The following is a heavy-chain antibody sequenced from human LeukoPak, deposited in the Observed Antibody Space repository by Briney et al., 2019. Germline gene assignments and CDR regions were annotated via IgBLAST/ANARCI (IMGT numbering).Heavy chain of an antibody. CDR3: ARDRAEGKTWVEFDP. V-gene: IGHV3-66*02. Sequence: PGGSLRLSCAASGFIVNSYAMSWVRQAPGQGLAWVSLIYSDGVTQYADSVEGRFTISRDNSKNTLYLQMNSLRDEDTAVYFCARDRAEGKTWVEFDPWGQGTLVTVSS. J-gene: IGHJ5*02. CDR2: IYSDGVT. CDR1: GFIVNSYA.